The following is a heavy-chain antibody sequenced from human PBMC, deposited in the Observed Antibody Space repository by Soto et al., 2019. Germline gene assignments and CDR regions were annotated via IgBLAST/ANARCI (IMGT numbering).Heavy chain of an antibody. CDR2: INHSGST. V-gene: IGHV4-34*01. CDR3: ARGISLIVEVQRDAPDKYYFDS. D-gene: IGHD2-21*01. J-gene: IGHJ4*02. CDR1: VGSFSGHF. Sequence: SETVSLTCAVYVGSFSGHFWSWIRQPPGKGLEWIGEINHSGSTNFNPSLKSRVTISVDTSKNQFSLKVNSLTAADTAVYYCARGISLIVEVQRDAPDKYYFDSWGQGTVVTVSS.